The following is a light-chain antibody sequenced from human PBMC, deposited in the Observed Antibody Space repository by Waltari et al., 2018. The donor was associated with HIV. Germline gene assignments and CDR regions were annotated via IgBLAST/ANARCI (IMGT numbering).Light chain of an antibody. CDR1: RTYLSTF. V-gene: IGLV2-11*01. CDR2: DVN. J-gene: IGLJ1*01. CDR3: CSHAGNFIFV. Sequence: QSALTQPPSVSGSPGQSLTISRPGTRTYLSTFVYWYQQHPGKAPKVIICDVNKRPSGVPDRFSGSKSGNTASLTISGLQAEDEADYYCCSHAGNFIFVFGTGTKVTVL.